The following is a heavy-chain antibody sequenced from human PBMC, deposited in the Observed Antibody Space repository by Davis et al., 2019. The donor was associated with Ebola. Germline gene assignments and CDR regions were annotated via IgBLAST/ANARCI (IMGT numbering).Heavy chain of an antibody. CDR3: ARTGIAVAGNFDY. J-gene: IGHJ4*02. CDR1: GYTFTSYG. Sequence: AASVKVSCKASGYTFTSYGISWVRQAPGQGLEWMGWINPNSGGTNYAQKFQGRVTITRDTSASTAYMELSSLRSEDTAVYYCARTGIAVAGNFDYWGQGTLVTVSS. D-gene: IGHD6-19*01. CDR2: INPNSGGT. V-gene: IGHV1-18*01.